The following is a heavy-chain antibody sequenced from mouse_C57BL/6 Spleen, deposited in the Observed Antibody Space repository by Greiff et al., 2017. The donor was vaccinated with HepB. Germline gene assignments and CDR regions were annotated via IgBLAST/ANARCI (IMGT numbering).Heavy chain of an antibody. CDR3: ARISYDYLAY. J-gene: IGHJ3*01. CDR2: IDPSDSET. D-gene: IGHD2-4*01. CDR1: GYTFTSYW. Sequence: QVQLQQPGAELVRPGSSVKLSCKASGYTFTSYWMHWVKQRPIQGLEWIGNIDPSDSETHYNQKFKDKATLTVDKSSSTAYMQLSSLTSEDSAVYYCARISYDYLAYWGQGTLVTVSA. V-gene: IGHV1-52*01.